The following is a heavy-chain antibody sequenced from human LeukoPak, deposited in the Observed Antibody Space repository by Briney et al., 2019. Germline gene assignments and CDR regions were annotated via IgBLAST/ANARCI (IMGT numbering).Heavy chain of an antibody. V-gene: IGHV4-39*01. CDR3: ARIVLLPAAIGGGSWFDP. Sequence: SETLSLTCTVSGGPISSSSYYWVWIRQPPGKGLEWIGSIYYSGSTYYNPSLKSRVTISVDTSKNQFSLRLTSVTAADTAIYYCARIVLLPAAIGGGSWFDPWGQGTLVTVSS. CDR2: IYYSGST. D-gene: IGHD2-2*01. J-gene: IGHJ5*02. CDR1: GGPISSSSYY.